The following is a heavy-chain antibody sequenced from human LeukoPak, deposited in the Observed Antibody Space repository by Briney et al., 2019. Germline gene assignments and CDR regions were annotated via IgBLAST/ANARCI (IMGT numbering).Heavy chain of an antibody. Sequence: PGGSLRLSCAASGFTFSSYSMNWVRQAPGKGLEWVSSISSSSSYIYYADSVKGRFTISRDNAKNSLYLQMNSLRAEDTAVHYCARTYIVATIRAFDIWGQGTMVTVSS. V-gene: IGHV3-21*01. CDR2: ISSSSSYI. D-gene: IGHD5-12*01. CDR1: GFTFSSYS. CDR3: ARTYIVATIRAFDI. J-gene: IGHJ3*02.